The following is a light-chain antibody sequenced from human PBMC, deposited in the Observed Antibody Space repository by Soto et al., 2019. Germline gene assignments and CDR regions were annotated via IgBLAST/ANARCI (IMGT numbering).Light chain of an antibody. V-gene: IGKV3-20*01. Sequence: EIVLTQSPGSLSLSPGERATLSCSASQSVSSTFFAWYQQRPGQAPRLLMYGASSRATGIPERFSGSGSATDFTLTISRLEPEDFEVYYWQQFDSSVTFGQGTKVEIK. CDR1: QSVSSTF. CDR2: GAS. J-gene: IGKJ1*01. CDR3: QQFDSSVT.